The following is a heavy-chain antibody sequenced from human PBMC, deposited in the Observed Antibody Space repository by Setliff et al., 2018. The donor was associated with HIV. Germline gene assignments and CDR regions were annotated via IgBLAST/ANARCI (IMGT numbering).Heavy chain of an antibody. Sequence: PGGSLRLSCAASGFTFTSAWMTWVRQAPGKGLEWVSYISSSGSTKYYADSVKGRFTISRDNAKNSLYLQMNSLRAEDTAVYYCARETRDGLDYWGQGTLVTVSS. CDR1: GFTFTSAW. V-gene: IGHV3-48*04. CDR2: ISSSGSTK. J-gene: IGHJ4*02. CDR3: ARETRDGLDY. D-gene: IGHD2-2*01.